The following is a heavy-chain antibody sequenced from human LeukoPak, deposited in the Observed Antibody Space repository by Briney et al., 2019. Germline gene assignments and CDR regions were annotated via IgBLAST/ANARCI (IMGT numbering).Heavy chain of an antibody. D-gene: IGHD2-2*01. CDR3: ARVVVVPAARRPLYYFDY. Sequence: ASVKVSCKASGYTFTSYYMHWVRQAPGQGLEWMGGIIPIFGTANYAQKFQGRVTITADESTSTAYMELSSLRSEDTAVYYCARVVVVPAARRPLYYFDYWGQGTLVTVSS. J-gene: IGHJ4*02. CDR1: GYTFTSYY. V-gene: IGHV1-69*13. CDR2: IIPIFGTA.